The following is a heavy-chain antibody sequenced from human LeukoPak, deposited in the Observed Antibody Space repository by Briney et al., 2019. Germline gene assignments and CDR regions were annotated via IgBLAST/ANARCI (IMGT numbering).Heavy chain of an antibody. Sequence: ASVKVSCKASGYTFTSYGISWVRQAPGQGLEWMGWISAYNGNTNYAQKLQGRVTMTTDTSTSTAYMELRSLRSDDTAVYYCAKAYYDSSGYYYDYWGQGTLVTVSS. V-gene: IGHV1-18*01. J-gene: IGHJ4*02. CDR1: GYTFTSYG. D-gene: IGHD3-22*01. CDR2: ISAYNGNT. CDR3: AKAYYDSSGYYYDY.